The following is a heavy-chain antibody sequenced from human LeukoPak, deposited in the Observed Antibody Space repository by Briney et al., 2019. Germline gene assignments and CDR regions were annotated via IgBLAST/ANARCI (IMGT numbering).Heavy chain of an antibody. J-gene: IGHJ4*02. CDR2: LSANGDNT. Sequence: GGSLRLSCVASGFPFGNYAMSWVRQAPGKGLEWVSSLSANGDNTYCADSVKGRFTISRDNSKSTLYLQMNSLRVEDTAIYYCAKQDVGLIPATLFFKTEFDFWGQGTLVTVSS. CDR3: AKQDVGLIPATLFFKTEFDF. V-gene: IGHV3-23*01. D-gene: IGHD2-8*01. CDR1: GFPFGNYA.